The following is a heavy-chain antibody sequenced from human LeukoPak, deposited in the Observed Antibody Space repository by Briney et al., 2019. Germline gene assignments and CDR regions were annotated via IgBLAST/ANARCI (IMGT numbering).Heavy chain of an antibody. Sequence: GGSLRLSCVASGFIFSSYGMHWVRQAPGKGLEWVAFTRSDGSDKYYTGSVKGRFTISRDNSKNTLYLQMNSLRAADTAVYYCARDAYSSSHLDYWGQGTLVTVSS. CDR3: ARDAYSSSHLDY. D-gene: IGHD6-19*01. V-gene: IGHV3-30*02. CDR1: GFIFSSYG. CDR2: TRSDGSDK. J-gene: IGHJ4*02.